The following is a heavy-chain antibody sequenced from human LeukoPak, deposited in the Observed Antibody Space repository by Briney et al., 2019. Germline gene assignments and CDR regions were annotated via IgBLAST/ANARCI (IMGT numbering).Heavy chain of an antibody. CDR3: ARVTTTVTRGDAFDI. V-gene: IGHV4-59*08. D-gene: IGHD4-17*01. Sequence: SETLSLTCTVSGGSISSYYWSWIRQPPGKGLEWIGYIYYSGSTNYNPSLKSRVTISVDTSKNQFSLKLSSVTAADTAVYYCARVTTTVTRGDAFDIWGQGTMVTVSS. J-gene: IGHJ3*02. CDR1: GGSISSYY. CDR2: IYYSGST.